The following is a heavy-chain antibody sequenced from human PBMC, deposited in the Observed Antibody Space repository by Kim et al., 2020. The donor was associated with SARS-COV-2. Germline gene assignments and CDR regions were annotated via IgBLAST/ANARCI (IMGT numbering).Heavy chain of an antibody. Sequence: GGSLRLSCAASGFTFSSYWMSWVRQAPGKGLEWVANIKQDGSEKYYVDSVKGRFTISRDNAKNSLYLQMNSLRAEDTAVYYCARWEYCSSTSCYKVYSYWGQGTLVTVSS. D-gene: IGHD2-2*02. V-gene: IGHV3-7*01. CDR1: GFTFSSYW. CDR3: ARWEYCSSTSCYKVYSY. J-gene: IGHJ4*02. CDR2: IKQDGSEK.